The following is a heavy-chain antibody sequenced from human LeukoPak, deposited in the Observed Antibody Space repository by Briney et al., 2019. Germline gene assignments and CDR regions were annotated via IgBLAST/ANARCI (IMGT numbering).Heavy chain of an antibody. Sequence: ASVKVSCKASGYTFTSYYMHWVRQAPGQGLEWMGIINPSGGSTSYAQKFQGRVTMTRDTSTSTVYMELSSLRSEDTAVYYRARVRAVPAASNWFDPWGQGTLVTVSS. V-gene: IGHV1-46*03. CDR3: ARVRAVPAASNWFDP. D-gene: IGHD2-2*01. CDR1: GYTFTSYY. J-gene: IGHJ5*02. CDR2: INPSGGST.